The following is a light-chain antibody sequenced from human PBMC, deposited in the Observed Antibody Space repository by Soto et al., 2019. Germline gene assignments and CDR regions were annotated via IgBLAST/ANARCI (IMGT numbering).Light chain of an antibody. V-gene: IGKV1-9*01. J-gene: IGKJ1*01. Sequence: DIQLTQSPSFLSASVGDRVTITCRASQGISSYLAWYQQKPGKAPKLLIYEASSLESGVPSRFGGSGSGTEFTLIISSLQPDDFATYYCQQYNSYPWTFGQGTKVDIK. CDR2: EAS. CDR1: QGISSY. CDR3: QQYNSYPWT.